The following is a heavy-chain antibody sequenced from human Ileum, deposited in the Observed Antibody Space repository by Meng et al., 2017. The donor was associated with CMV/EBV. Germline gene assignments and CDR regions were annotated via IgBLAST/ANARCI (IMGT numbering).Heavy chain of an antibody. V-gene: IGHV3-23*01. Sequence: GESLRLSCAASGFNFSIYTMTWVRQAPGKGLEWVAGITGGGDTTYYADSVKGRFTISRDNSKSTLYLQMNSLRVEETAVFYCVKGGWGDYWGQGTVVTVSS. CDR3: VKGGWGDY. CDR2: ITGGGDTT. D-gene: IGHD6-19*01. CDR1: GFNFSIYT. J-gene: IGHJ4*02.